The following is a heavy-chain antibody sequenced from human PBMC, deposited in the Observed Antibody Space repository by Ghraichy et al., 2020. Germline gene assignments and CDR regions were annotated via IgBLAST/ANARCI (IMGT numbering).Heavy chain of an antibody. V-gene: IGHV3-48*02. Sequence: GESLNISCVGSGFTFSSYSMNWVRQAPGKGLEWVSYITSSSRFISYADSVKGRFTVSRDTAQKSLYLQMKNLRDEDTAVYYCVRGSRVVRYYYYDGMDVWGQGTTVTVSS. CDR2: ITSSSRFI. CDR1: GFTFSSYS. D-gene: IGHD2-21*01. J-gene: IGHJ6*02. CDR3: VRGSRVVRYYYYDGMDV.